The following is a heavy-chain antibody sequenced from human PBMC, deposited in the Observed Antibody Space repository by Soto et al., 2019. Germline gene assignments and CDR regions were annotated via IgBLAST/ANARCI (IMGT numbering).Heavy chain of an antibody. CDR2: IWYDGSNK. CDR1: GFTFSSYG. V-gene: IGHV3-33*01. D-gene: IGHD2-2*01. Sequence: QVQLVESGGGVVQPGRSLRLSCAASGFTFSSYGMHWVRQAPGKGLEWVAVIWYDGSNKYYADSVKGRFTISRDNSKNTLYLQMNSLRAEDTAVYYCARGRIDIVVALDYWGQETLVTVSS. J-gene: IGHJ4*02. CDR3: ARGRIDIVVALDY.